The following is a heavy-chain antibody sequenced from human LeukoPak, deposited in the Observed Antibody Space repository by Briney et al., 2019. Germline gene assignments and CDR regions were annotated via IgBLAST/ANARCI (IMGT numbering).Heavy chain of an antibody. CDR1: GFTFSTYA. J-gene: IGHJ6*03. V-gene: IGHV3-23*01. D-gene: IGHD1-7*01. CDR3: AKDLLSPAGTTVWDYYYYYMDV. Sequence: PGGSLRLSCAASGFTFSTYAMSWVRQVPGKGLDWVSVISNNGGYTHYADSVKGRFTISRDNSKNTLYLQMNSLRAEDTAVYYCAKDLLSPAGTTVWDYYYYYMDVWGKGTTVTVSS. CDR2: ISNNGGYT.